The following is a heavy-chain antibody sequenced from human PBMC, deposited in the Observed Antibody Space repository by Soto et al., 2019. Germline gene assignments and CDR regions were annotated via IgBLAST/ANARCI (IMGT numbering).Heavy chain of an antibody. D-gene: IGHD3-3*01. CDR2: IYYSGST. CDR3: ARGPNYDFWSGSPGGEREPHFDY. V-gene: IGHV4-31*03. Sequence: QVQLQESGPGLVKPSQTLSLTCTVSGGSISSGGYYWSWIRQHPGKGLEWIGYIYYSGSTYYNPSLKSRVTISVDTSKNQFSLKLSSVTAADTAVYYCARGPNYDFWSGSPGGEREPHFDYWGQGTLVTVSS. CDR1: GGSISSGGYY. J-gene: IGHJ4*02.